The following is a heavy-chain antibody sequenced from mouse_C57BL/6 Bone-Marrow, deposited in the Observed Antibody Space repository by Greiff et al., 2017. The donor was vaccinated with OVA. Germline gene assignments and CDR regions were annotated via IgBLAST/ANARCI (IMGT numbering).Heavy chain of an antibody. J-gene: IGHJ4*01. CDR3: AREGLYYGPYAMDY. Sequence: VQLQQPGAELVKPGASVKMSCKASGYTFTSYWITWVKQRPGQGLEWIGDIYPGSGSTNYNEKFKSKATLTVDTSSSTAYMQLSSLTSKDSAVYYCAREGLYYGPYAMDYWGQGTSVTVSS. CDR1: GYTFTSYW. V-gene: IGHV1-55*01. CDR2: IYPGSGST. D-gene: IGHD1-2*01.